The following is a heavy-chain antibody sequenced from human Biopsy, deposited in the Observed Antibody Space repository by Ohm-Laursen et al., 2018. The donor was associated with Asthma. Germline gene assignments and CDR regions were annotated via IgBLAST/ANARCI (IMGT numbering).Heavy chain of an antibody. CDR2: ISVYNGNT. CDR1: GYTFNSAG. V-gene: IGHV1-18*01. Sequence: ASVKVSCKTSGYTFNSAGITWVRQAPGQGLEWMGWISVYNGNTKVAQKLQDRVTMITDISTSTAYMELRSLRSDDTAVYFCARAVDYSHYYGIDVWGQGTTVTVSP. CDR3: ARAVDYSHYYGIDV. D-gene: IGHD3-10*01. J-gene: IGHJ6*01.